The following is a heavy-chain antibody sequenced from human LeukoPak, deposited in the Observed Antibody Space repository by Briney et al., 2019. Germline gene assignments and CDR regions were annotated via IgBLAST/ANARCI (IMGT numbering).Heavy chain of an antibody. V-gene: IGHV3-23*01. D-gene: IGHD6-19*01. CDR3: AKDQSVAGGDYFDY. CDR2: ISVSGGST. J-gene: IGHJ4*02. CDR1: GFTFSTYA. Sequence: GGSLRLSCAASGFTFSTYAMNWVRQAPGKGLEWVSVISVSGGSTYYADSVKGRFTISRDNSKNTLYLQMNSLRAEDTAVYYCAKDQSVAGGDYFDYWGQGTLVTVSS.